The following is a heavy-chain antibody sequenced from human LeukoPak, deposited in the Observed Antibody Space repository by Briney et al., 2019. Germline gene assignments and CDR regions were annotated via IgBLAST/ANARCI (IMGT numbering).Heavy chain of an antibody. D-gene: IGHD4-17*01. J-gene: IGHJ5*02. V-gene: IGHV4-59*01. Sequence: SETLSLTCTVSGGSISSYYWSWIRQPPGKGLEWIGYIYYSGSTNYNPSLKSRVTISVDTSKNQFSLKLSSVTAADTAVYYCATGARYYGDYAWGQGTLVTVSS. CDR1: GGSISSYY. CDR2: IYYSGST. CDR3: ATGARYYGDYA.